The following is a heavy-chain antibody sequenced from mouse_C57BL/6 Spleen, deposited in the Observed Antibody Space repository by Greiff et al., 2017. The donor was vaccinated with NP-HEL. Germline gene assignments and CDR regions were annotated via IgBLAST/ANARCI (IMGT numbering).Heavy chain of an antibody. CDR3: ARSLGYYGSSYAMDY. J-gene: IGHJ4*01. D-gene: IGHD1-1*01. Sequence: VQLQQSGPELVKPGASVKISCKASGYAFSSSWMNWVKQRPGKGLEWIGRIYPGDGDTNYNGKCKGKATLTADKSSSTAYMQPSSLTSEDSAVYVWARSLGYYGSSYAMDYWGQGTSVTVSS. CDR1: GYAFSSSW. CDR2: IYPGDGDT. V-gene: IGHV1-82*01.